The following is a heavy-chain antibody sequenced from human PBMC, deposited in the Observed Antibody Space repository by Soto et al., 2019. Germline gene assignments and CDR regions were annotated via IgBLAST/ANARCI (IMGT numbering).Heavy chain of an antibody. J-gene: IGHJ4*02. CDR1: GGSISSGGYY. D-gene: IGHD6-19*01. V-gene: IGHV4-31*03. CDR2: IYYSGST. CDR3: ARLNLRIAVATDY. Sequence: PSETLSLTCTVSGGSISSGGYYWSWIRQHPGKGLEWIGYIYYSGSTYYNPSLKSRVTISVDTSKNQFSLKLSSVTAADTAVYYCARLNLRIAVATDYWGQGTLVTVSS.